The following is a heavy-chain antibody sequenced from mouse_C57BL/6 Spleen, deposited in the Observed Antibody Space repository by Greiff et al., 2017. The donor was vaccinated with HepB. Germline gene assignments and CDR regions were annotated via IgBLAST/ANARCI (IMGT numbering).Heavy chain of an antibody. J-gene: IGHJ4*01. Sequence: VQLRQSGAELAKPGASVKLSCKASGYTFTSYWMHWVKQRPGQGLEWIGYINPSSGYTKYNQKFKDKATLTADKSYSTAYMQLSSLTYEDSAVYYCARYPPGAMDYWGQGTSVTVSS. V-gene: IGHV1-7*01. CDR3: ARYPPGAMDY. CDR1: GYTFTSYW. CDR2: INPSSGYT.